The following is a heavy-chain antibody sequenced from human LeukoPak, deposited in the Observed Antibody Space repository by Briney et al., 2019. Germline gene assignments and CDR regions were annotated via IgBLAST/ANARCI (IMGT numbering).Heavy chain of an antibody. D-gene: IGHD2-2*01. J-gene: IGHJ5*02. Sequence: GESLKISCKGSGYSFTSYWIGWVRQMPGKGLERMGIIYPGDSDTRYSPSFQGQVTISADKSISTAYLQWSSLKASDTAMYYCARRVGYCSSTSCWNWFDPWGQGTLVTVSS. CDR1: GYSFTSYW. CDR2: IYPGDSDT. CDR3: ARRVGYCSSTSCWNWFDP. V-gene: IGHV5-51*01.